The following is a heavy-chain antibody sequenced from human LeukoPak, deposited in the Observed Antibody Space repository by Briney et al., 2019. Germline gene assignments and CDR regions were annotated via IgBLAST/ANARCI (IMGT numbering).Heavy chain of an antibody. CDR3: ARETYCTNTTGPIGDHFNY. Sequence: GGSLRLSCAASGFTFSSYSMNWVRQAPGKGLEWVSSISSSSSYIYYADSVKGRFTISRDNAKNSLYLQMNSLRAEDTVVYYCARETYCTNTTGPIGDHFNYWGQGTLVTVSS. V-gene: IGHV3-21*01. J-gene: IGHJ4*02. D-gene: IGHD2-8*01. CDR2: ISSSSSYI. CDR1: GFTFSSYS.